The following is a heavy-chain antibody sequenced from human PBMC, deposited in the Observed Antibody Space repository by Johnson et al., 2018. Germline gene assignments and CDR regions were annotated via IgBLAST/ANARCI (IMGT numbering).Heavy chain of an antibody. CDR1: GFTFSSYA. J-gene: IGHJ6*03. V-gene: IGHV3-23*04. CDR3: AKYGITGTNYYYYYYMDV. D-gene: IGHD1-20*01. Sequence: VQLVESGGGLVQPGGSLRLSCAASGFTFSSYAMSWVRQAPGKGLEWVSAISGSGGSTYYADSVEGRFTISRDNSKNTLYLQMNSLRADDTAVYYCAKYGITGTNYYYYYYMDVWGKGTTVTVSS. CDR2: ISGSGGST.